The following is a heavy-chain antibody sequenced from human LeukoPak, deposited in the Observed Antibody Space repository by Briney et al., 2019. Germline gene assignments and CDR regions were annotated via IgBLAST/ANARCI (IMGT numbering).Heavy chain of an antibody. V-gene: IGHV4-30-2*01. CDR1: GGSISSGGYS. Sequence: PSQTLSLTCAVSGGSISSGGYSWSWLRQPPGEGLEWIGYIYHSGSTYNNPSLKSRVTISVDRPENQFSLKLGSVAAADTAVYYCARGGGYCYGPFFDYWGEGTRVTVSS. CDR3: ARGGGYCYGPFFDY. CDR2: IYHSGST. D-gene: IGHD5-18*01. J-gene: IGHJ4*02.